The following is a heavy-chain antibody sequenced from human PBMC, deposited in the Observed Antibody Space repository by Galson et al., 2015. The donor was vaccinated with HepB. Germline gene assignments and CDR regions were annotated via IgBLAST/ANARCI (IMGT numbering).Heavy chain of an antibody. CDR3: AKVTSYSSSWYGDNPFDY. CDR1: GFTFSSYA. D-gene: IGHD6-13*01. J-gene: IGHJ4*02. Sequence: SLRLSCAASGFTFSSYAMSWVRQAPGKGLEWVSAISGSGGSTYYADSVKGRFTISRDNSKNTLYLQMNSLRAEDTAVYYCAKVTSYSSSWYGDNPFDYWGQGTLVTVSS. V-gene: IGHV3-23*01. CDR2: ISGSGGST.